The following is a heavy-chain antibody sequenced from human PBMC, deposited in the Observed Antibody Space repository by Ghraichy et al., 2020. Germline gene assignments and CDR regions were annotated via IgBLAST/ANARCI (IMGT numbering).Heavy chain of an antibody. CDR1: GFTFSSYA. J-gene: IGHJ4*02. Sequence: GESLNISCAASGFTFSSYAMSWVRQAPGKGLEWVSAISGSDGSTYYADSVKGRFTISRDNSKNTLYLQMNSLRAEDTAVYYCATISIFGVVIIDFPDYWGQGTLVTVSS. CDR3: ATISIFGVVIIDFPDY. CDR2: ISGSDGST. V-gene: IGHV3-23*01. D-gene: IGHD3-3*01.